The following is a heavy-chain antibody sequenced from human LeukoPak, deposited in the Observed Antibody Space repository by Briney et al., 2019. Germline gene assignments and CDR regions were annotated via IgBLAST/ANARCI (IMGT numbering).Heavy chain of an antibody. CDR3: ARAQYSSSSGLGY. J-gene: IGHJ4*02. V-gene: IGHV1-8*03. D-gene: IGHD6-6*01. Sequence: ASVKVSCKASGYTFTSYDINWVRQATGQGLEWMGWVNPNSGNTGYAQKFQGRVTITRNTSISTAYMELSSLRSEDTAVYYCARAQYSSSSGLGYWGQGTLVTVSS. CDR1: GYTFTSYD. CDR2: VNPNSGNT.